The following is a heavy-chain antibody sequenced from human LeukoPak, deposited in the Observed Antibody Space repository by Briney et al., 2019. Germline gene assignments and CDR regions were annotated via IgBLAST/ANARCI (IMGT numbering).Heavy chain of an antibody. CDR2: IYTSGST. V-gene: IGHV4-61*02. Sequence: SSETLSLTCTVSGGSISSGSYYWSWIRQPAGKGLEWIGRIYTSGSTNYNPSLKSRVTISVDTSKNQFSLKLSSVTAADTAVYYCARGGQWLVNYDSSLEPNFDIWGQGTMVTVSS. CDR3: ARGGQWLVNYDSSLEPNFDI. D-gene: IGHD3-22*01. J-gene: IGHJ3*02. CDR1: GGSISSGSYY.